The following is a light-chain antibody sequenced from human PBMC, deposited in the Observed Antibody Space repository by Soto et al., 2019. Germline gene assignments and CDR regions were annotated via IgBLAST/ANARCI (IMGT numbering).Light chain of an antibody. CDR3: QQYNNYST. V-gene: IGKV1-5*03. CDR1: QSVSSW. Sequence: DIQLTQSPSTLSASVGDRVTITCRASQSVSSWLAWYQQKPGKAPNLLIYKASTLESGVPSRFSGSGSGTEFTLTISGLQPDDFATYYCQQYNNYSTLGGGTKVDIQ. J-gene: IGKJ4*01. CDR2: KAS.